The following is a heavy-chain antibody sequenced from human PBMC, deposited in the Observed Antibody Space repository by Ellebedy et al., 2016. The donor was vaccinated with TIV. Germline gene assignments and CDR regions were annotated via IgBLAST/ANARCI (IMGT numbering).Heavy chain of an antibody. CDR3: ARRSSAYALDY. D-gene: IGHD5-12*01. CDR1: GYTFSSNY. J-gene: IGHJ4*02. V-gene: IGHV1-46*01. Sequence: AASVKVSCKASGYTFSSNYMHWARQAPGQGLEWMGITDPSGGSTNYAQKFQGRVTMTRDTSTSTVYMELSSLRSEDTAVYYCARRSSAYALDYWGQGTLVTVSS. CDR2: TDPSGGST.